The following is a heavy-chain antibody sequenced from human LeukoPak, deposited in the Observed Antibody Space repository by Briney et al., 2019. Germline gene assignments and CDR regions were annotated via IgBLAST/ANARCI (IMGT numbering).Heavy chain of an antibody. CDR1: GFTFSSYW. Sequence: GGSLRLSCAASGFTFSSYWMSWVRQAPGKGLEWVANIKQDGSEKYYVDSVKGRFTISRDNAKNSLYLQMNSLRAEDTAVYYCARDRNTDFWSGYYTNYFDYWGQGTLVTVSP. CDR2: IKQDGSEK. J-gene: IGHJ4*02. V-gene: IGHV3-7*01. D-gene: IGHD3-3*01. CDR3: ARDRNTDFWSGYYTNYFDY.